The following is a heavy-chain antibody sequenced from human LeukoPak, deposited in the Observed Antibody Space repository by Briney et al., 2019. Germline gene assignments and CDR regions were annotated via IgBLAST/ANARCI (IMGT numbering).Heavy chain of an antibody. J-gene: IGHJ5*02. Sequence: GASVKVSCKASGYTCTSYDINWVRQATGQGLEWMGWMNPNSGNTGYAQKFQGIVTMTRNSSISTAYMELSSLRSEDAAVYYCARELKSGYSLNWFDPWGQGTLVTVSS. D-gene: IGHD3-3*01. CDR1: GYTCTSYD. CDR2: MNPNSGNT. V-gene: IGHV1-8*01. CDR3: ARELKSGYSLNWFDP.